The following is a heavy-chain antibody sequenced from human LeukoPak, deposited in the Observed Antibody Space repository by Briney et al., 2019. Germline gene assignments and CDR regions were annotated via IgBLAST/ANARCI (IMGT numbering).Heavy chain of an antibody. CDR1: GYTFTSYG. CDR3: ASAGYCSGGSCYGFDY. D-gene: IGHD2-15*01. V-gene: IGHV1-18*01. CDR2: ISAYNGNT. J-gene: IGHJ4*02. Sequence: APVKVSCKASGYTFTSYGISWVRQAPGQGLEWMGWISAYNGNTNYAQKLQGRVTMTTDTSTSTAYMELRSLRSDDTAVYYCASAGYCSGGSCYGFDYWGQGTLVTVSS.